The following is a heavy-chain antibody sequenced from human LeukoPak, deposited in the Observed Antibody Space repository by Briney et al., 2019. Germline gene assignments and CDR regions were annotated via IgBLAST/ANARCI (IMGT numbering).Heavy chain of an antibody. CDR2: IYYSGST. CDR3: ASFYCSGGSCYQYYYYYYMDV. Sequence: SETLSLTCTVSGGSISSRSYYWGWIRQPPGKGLEWIGIIYYSGSTYSNPSLRSRVTISVDTSKNQFSLKLSSVTAADTAVYYCASFYCSGGSCYQYYYYYYMDVWGKGTTVAISS. V-gene: IGHV4-39*01. D-gene: IGHD2-15*01. J-gene: IGHJ6*03. CDR1: GGSISSRSYY.